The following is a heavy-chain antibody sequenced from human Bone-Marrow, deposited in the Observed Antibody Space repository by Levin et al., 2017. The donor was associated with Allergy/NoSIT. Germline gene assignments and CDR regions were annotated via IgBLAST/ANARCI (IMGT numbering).Heavy chain of an antibody. CDR3: ARARGDYGTYYFDY. CDR2: MYFSGST. V-gene: IGHV4-30-4*01. Sequence: SETLSLTCTVSGGSVSSADYYYSWIRQPPGTGLEWIGYMYFSGSTSYNPSLKSRVTISLDTSKNQFSLRLSSVTAADTAVYYCARARGDYGTYYFDYWGQGTLVTVSS. CDR1: GGSVSSADYY. D-gene: IGHD4-17*01. J-gene: IGHJ4*02.